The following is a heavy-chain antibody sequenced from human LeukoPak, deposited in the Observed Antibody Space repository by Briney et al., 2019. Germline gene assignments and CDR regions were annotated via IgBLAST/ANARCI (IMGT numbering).Heavy chain of an antibody. D-gene: IGHD2-2*01. V-gene: IGHV1-46*01. CDR1: GYTFTSYY. Sequence: ASVKVSCKASGYTFTSYYIHWVRQAPRQGLEWMGIINPSGGSTSYAQKFQGRVTLTRDTSTSTLYMELTSLRSDDTAVYYCAREDQLLWSDWGQGTLVTVSS. CDR3: AREDQLLWSD. CDR2: INPSGGST. J-gene: IGHJ4*02.